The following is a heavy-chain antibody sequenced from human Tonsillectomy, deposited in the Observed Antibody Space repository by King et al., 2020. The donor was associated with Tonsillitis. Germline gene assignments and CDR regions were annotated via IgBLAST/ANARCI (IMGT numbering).Heavy chain of an antibody. D-gene: IGHD3-22*01. J-gene: IGHJ4*02. CDR2: ISWNSGTI. V-gene: IGHV3-9*01. Sequence: VQLVESGGALVQPGRSPRLSCAASGFSFDDYAMHWVRQAPGKGLEWVSGISWNSGTIGYADSVKGRFTISRDNAKNFLYLQMNSLRAEDTALYYCTKDPDYYDSSTSWGQGTLVTVSS. CDR3: TKDPDYYDSSTS. CDR1: GFSFDDYA.